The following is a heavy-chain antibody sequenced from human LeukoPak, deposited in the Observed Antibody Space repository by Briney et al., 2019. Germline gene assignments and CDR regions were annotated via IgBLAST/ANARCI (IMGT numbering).Heavy chain of an antibody. CDR2: IYYSGST. D-gene: IGHD4-23*01. CDR1: GGSISSYY. Sequence: PSETLSLTCTVSGGSISSYYWSWIRQPPGKGLEWIGYIYYSGSTNYNPSLKSRVTISVDTSKNQFSLKLSSVTAADTAAYYCASTPSYGGNSVGAFDIWGQGTMVTVSS. J-gene: IGHJ3*02. CDR3: ASTPSYGGNSVGAFDI. V-gene: IGHV4-59*01.